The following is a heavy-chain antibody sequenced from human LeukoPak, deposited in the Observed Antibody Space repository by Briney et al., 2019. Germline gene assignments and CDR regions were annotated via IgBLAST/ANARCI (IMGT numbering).Heavy chain of an antibody. CDR2: IKSKTDGGTT. CDR1: GFTFNNAW. CDR3: TVPQSSYYYYGMDV. Sequence: TLRLSCTASGFTFNNAWMNRVRRAPGNGLEWVGRIKSKTDGGTTDYAAPVKGRFTISRDDSKNTLYLQMNSLNTEDTAVYYCTVPQSSYYYYGMDVWGQGTTVTVSS. J-gene: IGHJ6*02. V-gene: IGHV3-15*07. D-gene: IGHD3-10*01.